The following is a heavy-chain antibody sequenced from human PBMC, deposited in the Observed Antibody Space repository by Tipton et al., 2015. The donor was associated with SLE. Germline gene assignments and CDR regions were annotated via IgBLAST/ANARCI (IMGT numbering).Heavy chain of an antibody. CDR3: AAHCGDDCSTGGAFDI. V-gene: IGHV1-18*01. J-gene: IGHJ3*02. Sequence: QLVQSGAEVKKPGASVKLSCKTSSHTFTNFPINWVRQAPGQGLEWMGRISAYTDNTTYAQKFQGRVTVTTDTSTSTAYMELRSLRSDDTAVYYCAAHCGDDCSTGGAFDIWGQGTKVTVSS. CDR1: SHTFTNFP. CDR2: ISAYTDNT. D-gene: IGHD2-21*01.